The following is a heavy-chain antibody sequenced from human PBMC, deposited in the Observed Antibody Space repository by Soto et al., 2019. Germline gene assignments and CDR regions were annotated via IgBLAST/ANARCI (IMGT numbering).Heavy chain of an antibody. CDR2: SSGISGSP. CDR3: ASREIVLVPAIGGFDP. Sequence: GGAVRLSCAASGFALSSYAMSWVRQAPGKGLDWGSASSGISGSPYYADSVKGRFTISRHTSKNTLYLHMNSLRAEDTAVYYCASREIVLVPAIGGFDPSGQGTLVTVSS. D-gene: IGHD2-2*01. CDR1: GFALSSYA. J-gene: IGHJ5*02. V-gene: IGHV3-23*01.